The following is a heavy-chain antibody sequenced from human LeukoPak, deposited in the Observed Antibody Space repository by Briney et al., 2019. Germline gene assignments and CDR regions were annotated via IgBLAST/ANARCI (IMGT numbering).Heavy chain of an antibody. Sequence: PGGSLRLSCAASGFPFSSHGMNWVRQAPGKGLEWVSYISYEGSIKQYADSVKGRFTISRDNSKNTLYLRMNSLRAEDTAIYYCAKARNAWPTNFDSWGQGTLVTVSA. CDR2: ISYEGSIK. J-gene: IGHJ4*02. D-gene: IGHD5-24*01. CDR3: AKARNAWPTNFDS. V-gene: IGHV3-30*02. CDR1: GFPFSSHG.